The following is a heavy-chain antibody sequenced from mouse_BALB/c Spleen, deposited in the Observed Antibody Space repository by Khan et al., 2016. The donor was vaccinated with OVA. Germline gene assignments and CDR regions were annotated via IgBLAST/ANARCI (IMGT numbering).Heavy chain of an antibody. CDR2: INSNGGST. J-gene: IGHJ2*01. CDR3: SRDRDYETYFDN. D-gene: IGHD2-13*01. CDR1: GFTFSNYG. V-gene: IGHV5-6-3*01. Sequence: EVELVESGGGLVQPGGSLQLSCVASGFTFSNYGMSWVRQTPDKRLELVATINSNGGSTYYPDSVKGRFTISRDNRQNTLYLQMSSLTSEDTGMDYCSRDRDYETYFDNWGEGTTLTVSS.